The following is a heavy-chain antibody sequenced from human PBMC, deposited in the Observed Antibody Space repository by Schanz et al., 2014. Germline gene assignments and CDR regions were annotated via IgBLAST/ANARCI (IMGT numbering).Heavy chain of an antibody. Sequence: EVQLVESGGGLVKPGGSLRLSCATSGFNLRRYSMNWVRQAPGVGLEWVSSISATSNFVHYAASVEGRFTVSRDNANNVMYLQMNSLRVGDTAIYYCTKPPPAYTSTWYTYYFDYWGQGTLVTVSS. CDR3: TKPPPAYTSTWYTYYFDY. CDR1: GFNLRRYS. V-gene: IGHV3-21*04. D-gene: IGHD6-13*01. J-gene: IGHJ4*02. CDR2: ISATSNFV.